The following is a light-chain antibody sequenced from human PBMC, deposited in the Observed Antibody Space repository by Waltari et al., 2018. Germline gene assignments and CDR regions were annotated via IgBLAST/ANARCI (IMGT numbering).Light chain of an antibody. CDR1: QSVGKY. CDR2: DTS. V-gene: IGKV3-20*01. J-gene: IGKJ1*01. Sequence: VLTQSPGTLSLSPGERANLSCRASQSVGKYLAWYQQKPGQAPRLLIYDTSTRATGIPDRFSGSGSGTDFSLTISRLEPEDFAVYYCQKYVSLPATFGQGTKVQAK. CDR3: QKYVSLPAT.